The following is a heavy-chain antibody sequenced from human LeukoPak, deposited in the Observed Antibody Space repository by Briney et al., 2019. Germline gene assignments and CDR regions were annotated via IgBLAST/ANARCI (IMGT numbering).Heavy chain of an antibody. Sequence: SETLSLTCAVYGGSFSGYYWSWIRQPPGKGLEWIGEINHSGSTNYNPSLKSRVTISVDTSKNQFSLKLSSVTTADTAVYYCARDGAAGTVDYWGQGTLVTVSS. J-gene: IGHJ4*02. CDR2: INHSGST. CDR1: GGSFSGYY. CDR3: ARDGAAGTVDY. D-gene: IGHD6-13*01. V-gene: IGHV4-34*01.